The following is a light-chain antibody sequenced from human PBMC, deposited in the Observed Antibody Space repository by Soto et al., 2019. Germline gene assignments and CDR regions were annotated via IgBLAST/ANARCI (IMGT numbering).Light chain of an antibody. J-gene: IGLJ1*01. CDR1: SSDIGGYNS. Sequence: QSALTQPPSASGSPGQSVTISCTGTSSDIGGYNSVSWYQQHPGKAPRLMIYEVDKRPSGVSDRFSGSTSGVTASLTISGLQAEDEAEYYCCSYVGATTYVFGSGTKLTVL. V-gene: IGLV2-8*01. CDR2: EVD. CDR3: CSYVGATTYV.